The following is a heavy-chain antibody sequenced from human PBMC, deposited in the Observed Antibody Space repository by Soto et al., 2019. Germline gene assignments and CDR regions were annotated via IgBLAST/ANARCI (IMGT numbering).Heavy chain of an antibody. V-gene: IGHV1-69*13. D-gene: IGHD2-2*01. J-gene: IGHJ4*02. CDR1: GGTFSSYA. Sequence: ASVKVSCKASGGTFSSYAISWVRQAPGQGLEWMGGIIPIFGTANYAQKFQGRVTITADESTSTAYMELSSLRSEDTAVYYCGIYCPLHCSGTSCPYYFDYWGQGALVTVSS. CDR3: GIYCPLHCSGTSCPYYFDY. CDR2: IIPIFGTA.